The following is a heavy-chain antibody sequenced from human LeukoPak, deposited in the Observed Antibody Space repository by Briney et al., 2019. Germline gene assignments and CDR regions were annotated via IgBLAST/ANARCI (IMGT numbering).Heavy chain of an antibody. J-gene: IGHJ4*02. CDR2: IWYDGSNK. Sequence: GGSLRLSCAASGFTFSSYGMHWVRQAPGKGLEWVAVIWYDGSNKYYADSVKGRFTISRDNSKSTLYLQMNSLRAEDTAVYYCARGRYSYGFFDYWGQGTLVTVSS. CDR1: GFTFSSYG. CDR3: ARGRYSYGFFDY. V-gene: IGHV3-33*01. D-gene: IGHD5-18*01.